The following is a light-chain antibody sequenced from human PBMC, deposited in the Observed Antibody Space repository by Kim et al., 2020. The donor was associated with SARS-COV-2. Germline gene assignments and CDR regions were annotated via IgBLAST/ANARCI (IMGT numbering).Light chain of an antibody. CDR2: DTS. V-gene: IGKV1-33*01. CDR3: QQYDNFPYT. CDR1: HDISNY. Sequence: SAAVGDTVTISCQASHDISNYLKWYQQKPGKAPNLLIYDTSNLKTGVPSRFSGSGSETDFTFTITSLQPEDIATYYCQQYDNFPYTFGQGTKLEI. J-gene: IGKJ2*01.